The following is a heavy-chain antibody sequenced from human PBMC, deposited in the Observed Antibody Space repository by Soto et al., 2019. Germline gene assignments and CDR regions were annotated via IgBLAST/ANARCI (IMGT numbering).Heavy chain of an antibody. J-gene: IGHJ4*02. CDR1: GVSIIASSYS. Sequence: PSETLSLTCTFSGVSIIASSYSWSWIRQPPGKGLECIGYIYHSGSTYYNPSLESRVTISVDRSKNQFSLKLSSVTAADTAVYYCARGPPLGFWGQGTLVTVSS. CDR3: ARGPPLGF. V-gene: IGHV4-30-2*01. CDR2: IYHSGST.